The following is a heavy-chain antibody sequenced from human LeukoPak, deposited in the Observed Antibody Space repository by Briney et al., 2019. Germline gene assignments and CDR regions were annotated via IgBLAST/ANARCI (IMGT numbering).Heavy chain of an antibody. J-gene: IGHJ4*02. V-gene: IGHV7-4-1*02. CDR3: ARASCTGGTCPTFIDF. CDR1: GYTFTTYA. CDR2: INTDTGNP. Sequence: ASVKVSCKASGYTFTTYAMNWVRQAPGQGLEWMGWINTDTGNPTYAQGFTGRFVFSLDTSVSTAYLQISSLTAEDTAVYYCARASCTGGTCPTFIDFWGQGTLVTVSS. D-gene: IGHD2-15*01.